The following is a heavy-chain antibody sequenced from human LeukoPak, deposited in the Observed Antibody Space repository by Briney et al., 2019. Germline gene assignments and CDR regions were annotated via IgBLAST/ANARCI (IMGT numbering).Heavy chain of an antibody. CDR3: ARHSSRRKTNYYYYYGMDV. Sequence: ASVKVSCKASGYTFTSYDINWVRQATGQGLEWMGWMNPNSGNTGYAQKFQGRVTMTRNTSISTAYMELSSMRSEDTAVYYCARHSSRRKTNYYYYYGMDVWGQGTTVTVSS. J-gene: IGHJ6*02. CDR1: GYTFTSYD. V-gene: IGHV1-8*01. D-gene: IGHD6-13*01. CDR2: MNPNSGNT.